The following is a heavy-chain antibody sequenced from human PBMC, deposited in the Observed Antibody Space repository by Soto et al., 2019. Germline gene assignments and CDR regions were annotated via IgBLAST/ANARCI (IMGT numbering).Heavy chain of an antibody. CDR3: ARKEDGRKPFDY. CDR2: IYYTGGT. V-gene: IGHV4-28*01. Sequence: ETLSLTCAVSGYSISSSNWWAWIRQPPGKGLEWIGYIYYTGGTHYNPSLKNRVTMSVDTSKNQFSLKLTSVTAVDTAVYYCARKEDGRKPFDYWGQGTLVTVSS. CDR1: GYSISSSNW. J-gene: IGHJ4*02.